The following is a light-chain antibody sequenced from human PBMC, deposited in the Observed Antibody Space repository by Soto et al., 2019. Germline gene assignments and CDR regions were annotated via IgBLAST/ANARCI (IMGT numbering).Light chain of an antibody. CDR3: GTWDSSRSGGGV. CDR1: SSNIGNNY. Sequence: QSVLTQPASVSAAPGQKVTISCSGSSSNIGNNYVSWYQQLPGTAPKLLIYDDNKRPSGIPDRFSGSKSGTSATLGITGLQTGDEADYYCGTWDSSRSGGGVFGGGTKVTVL. V-gene: IGLV1-51*01. CDR2: DDN. J-gene: IGLJ3*02.